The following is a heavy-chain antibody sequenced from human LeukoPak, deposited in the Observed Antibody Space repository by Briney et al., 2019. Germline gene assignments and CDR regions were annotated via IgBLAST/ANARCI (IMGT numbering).Heavy chain of an antibody. D-gene: IGHD6-19*01. J-gene: IGHJ4*02. CDR2: MNPNSGNT. Sequence: ASVKVSCKASGYTFTSYDINWVRQAPGQGLEWMGWMNPNSGNTGYAQKFQGRVTMTRNTSIGTAYMELSSLRSEDTAVYYCARVPSRSGWSFDDYWGQGTLVTVSS. V-gene: IGHV1-8*01. CDR1: GYTFTSYD. CDR3: ARVPSRSGWSFDDY.